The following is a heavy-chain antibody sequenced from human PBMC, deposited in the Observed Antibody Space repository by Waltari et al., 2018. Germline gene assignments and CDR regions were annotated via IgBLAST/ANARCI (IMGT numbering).Heavy chain of an antibody. CDR2: IYYSGST. Sequence: QVQLQESGPGLVKPSETLSLTCTVSGGAISSYYWSWIRQPPGKGLEWIGYIYYSGSTNYNPSLKSRVTISVATSKNQFSLKLSSVTAADTAVYYCARQRAGIGIFGNFDYWGQGTLVTVSS. V-gene: IGHV4-59*08. D-gene: IGHD3-3*01. CDR3: ARQRAGIGIFGNFDY. CDR1: GGAISSYY. J-gene: IGHJ4*02.